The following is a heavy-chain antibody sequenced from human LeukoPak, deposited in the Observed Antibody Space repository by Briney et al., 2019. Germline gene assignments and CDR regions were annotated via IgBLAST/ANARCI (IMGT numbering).Heavy chain of an antibody. V-gene: IGHV3-66*01. J-gene: IGHJ6*02. CDR2: IHTGGNT. CDR3: VSGAGDSYNYYSMDV. D-gene: IGHD3-22*01. CDR1: GISVSSKY. Sequence: GGSLRLSCAASGISVSSKYMSWVRQAPGKGLQWVSIIHTGGNTYYADSVKGRFTNSRDNSENTLYLQMNSLRAEDTAVYYCVSGAGDSYNYYSMDVWGQGTTVTVSS.